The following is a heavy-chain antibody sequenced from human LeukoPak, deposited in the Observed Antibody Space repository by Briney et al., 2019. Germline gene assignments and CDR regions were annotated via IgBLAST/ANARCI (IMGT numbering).Heavy chain of an antibody. CDR2: IYYSGST. Sequence: PSETLSLTCTVSGGSISSYYWSWIRQPPGKGLEWIGSIYYSGSTYYNPSLKSRVTISVDTSKNQFSLKLSSVTAADTAVYYCARHRGTRPFYYYGMDVWGQGTTVTVSS. CDR3: ARHRGTRPFYYYGMDV. V-gene: IGHV4-59*05. D-gene: IGHD3-10*01. CDR1: GGSISSYY. J-gene: IGHJ6*02.